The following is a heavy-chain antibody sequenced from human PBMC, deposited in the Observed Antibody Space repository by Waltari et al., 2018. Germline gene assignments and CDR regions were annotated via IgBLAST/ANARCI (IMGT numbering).Heavy chain of an antibody. J-gene: IGHJ4*02. D-gene: IGHD4-17*01. CDR2: LYPTGSS. CDR1: GGSISSYY. CDR3: ARTLPMTTVTRFDY. Sequence: QVQLQESGPGLVKPSETLSLTCTVSGGSISSYYWSWIRQPAGKGLEWIGRLYPTGSSNYNPSLRSRVTISVDKSNNHFSLRLTSLTAADTAVYYCARTLPMTTVTRFDYWGQGTLVTVSS. V-gene: IGHV4-4*07.